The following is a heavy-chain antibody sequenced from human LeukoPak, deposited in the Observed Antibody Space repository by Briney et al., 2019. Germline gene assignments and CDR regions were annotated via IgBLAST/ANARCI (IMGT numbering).Heavy chain of an antibody. Sequence: ASVKVSCKASGYTFTGYYMHWLRQAPGQGLEWMGWINPNSGGTNYAQKFQGRVTMTRDTSISTAYMELSRLRSDDTAVYYCASRNYYDSSGYRAFDIWGQGTMVTVSS. CDR3: ASRNYYDSSGYRAFDI. J-gene: IGHJ3*02. CDR1: GYTFTGYY. D-gene: IGHD3-22*01. V-gene: IGHV1-2*02. CDR2: INPNSGGT.